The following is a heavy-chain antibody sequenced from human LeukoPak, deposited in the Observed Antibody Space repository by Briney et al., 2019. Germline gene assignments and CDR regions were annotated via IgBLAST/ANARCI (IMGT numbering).Heavy chain of an antibody. CDR3: ARDLATFYYGSGSHHYGMDV. V-gene: IGHV3-33*08. Sequence: QPGGSLRLSCAASGFPFSSYDIHWVRQAPGKGLEWVAVIWYDGSNEYYGDSVKGRFTISRDNSRNTLFLQMNSLRAEDTAVYYCARDLATFYYGSGSHHYGMDVWGQGTTVTVSS. CDR1: GFPFSSYD. CDR2: IWYDGSNE. J-gene: IGHJ6*02. D-gene: IGHD3-10*01.